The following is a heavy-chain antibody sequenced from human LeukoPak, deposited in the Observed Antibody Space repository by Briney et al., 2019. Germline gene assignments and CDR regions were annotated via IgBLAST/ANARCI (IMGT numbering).Heavy chain of an antibody. V-gene: IGHV3-21*01. D-gene: IGHD3-3*01. Sequence: GGSLRLSCAASGFTFSSYSMNWVRQAPGKGLEWVSSISSSSYIYYADSVKGRFTISRDNAKNSLYLQMNSLRAEDTAVYYCARGTARRYDFTPNPWGQGTLVTVSS. J-gene: IGHJ5*02. CDR1: GFTFSSYS. CDR2: ISSSSYI. CDR3: ARGTARRYDFTPNP.